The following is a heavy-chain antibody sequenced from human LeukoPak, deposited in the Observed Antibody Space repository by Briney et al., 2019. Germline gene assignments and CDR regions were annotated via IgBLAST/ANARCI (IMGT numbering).Heavy chain of an antibody. Sequence: ADTLSLLCTVSGGPTSSYYWMWMPRPAGRGRQCIGRIYTSGSTDYSPSRESRVTMSAATSKHQFPLNLTSVTAADTAVYYCATHYGSGTYRDAFDIWGQGTMVTVSS. J-gene: IGHJ3*02. CDR3: ATHYGSGTYRDAFDI. CDR1: GGPTSSYY. V-gene: IGHV4-4*07. D-gene: IGHD3-10*01. CDR2: IYTSGST.